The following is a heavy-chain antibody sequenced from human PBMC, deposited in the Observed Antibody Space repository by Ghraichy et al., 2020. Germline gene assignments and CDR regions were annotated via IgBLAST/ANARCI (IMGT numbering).Heavy chain of an antibody. J-gene: IGHJ6*02. CDR2: INNYNGDT. CDR1: GFTFLSDG. CDR3: ARELPNVAYYHGMDV. Sequence: ASVKVSCKASGFTFLSDGISWVRQAPGQGLEWMGWINNYNGDTKYSQRFQGRVTMTTDTFTSTVYMELTNLRSDDTAVYFCARELPNVAYYHGMDVWGQGTTVTVSS. D-gene: IGHD2-8*01. V-gene: IGHV1-18*04.